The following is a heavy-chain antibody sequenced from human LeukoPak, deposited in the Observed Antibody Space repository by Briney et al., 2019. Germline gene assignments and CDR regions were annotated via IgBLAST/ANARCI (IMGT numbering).Heavy chain of an antibody. J-gene: IGHJ5*02. Sequence: GGSLRPSCAASGFTFSSYGMHWVRQAPGKGLEWVAVIWYDGSNKYYADSVKGRFTISRDNSKNTLYLQMNSLRAEDTAVYYCARDGLPWAYRGYYSVEFKPNRLNWFDPWGQGTLVTVSS. V-gene: IGHV3-33*01. CDR1: GFTFSSYG. CDR3: ARDGLPWAYRGYYSVEFKPNRLNWFDP. CDR2: IWYDGSNK. D-gene: IGHD3-22*01.